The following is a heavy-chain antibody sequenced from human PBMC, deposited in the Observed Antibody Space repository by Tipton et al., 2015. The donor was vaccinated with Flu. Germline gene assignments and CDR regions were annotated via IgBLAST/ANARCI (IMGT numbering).Heavy chain of an antibody. D-gene: IGHD2-8*01. CDR2: IYNTWST. CDR3: ARQDHGLDV. J-gene: IGHJ6*02. V-gene: IGHV4-59*08. Sequence: LRLSCSVSADSISSNYWSWIRQSPGKGLEWIGYIYNTWSTNYNPSLKSRVTISVDTSKNQFSLNLRSVTAADTAVCYCARQDHGLDVWGQGTTVSVS. CDR1: ADSISSNY.